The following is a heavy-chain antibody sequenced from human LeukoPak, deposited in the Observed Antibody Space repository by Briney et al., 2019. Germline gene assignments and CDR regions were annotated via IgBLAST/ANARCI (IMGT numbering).Heavy chain of an antibody. D-gene: IGHD1-14*01. CDR2: FDAENDET. CDR3: ATEKAWNHGGFDY. CDR1: EYTITELS. V-gene: IGHV1-24*01. Sequence: ASVTVSCKVSEYTITELSFHWVRQAPGEGLVWMGGFDAENDETIYAQKFQGRLTVTQDTSTDTAYMQLSSLRSEDTAVYYCATEKAWNHGGFDYWGQGTPVSVSS. J-gene: IGHJ4*02.